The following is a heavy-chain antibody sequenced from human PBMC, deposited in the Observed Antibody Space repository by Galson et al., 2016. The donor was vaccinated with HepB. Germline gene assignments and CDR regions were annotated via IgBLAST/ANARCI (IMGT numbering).Heavy chain of an antibody. J-gene: IGHJ6*02. CDR3: ARRRDILTGYHSYYYVMDV. D-gene: IGHD3-9*01. V-gene: IGHV5-51*01. CDR2: IYPSDSDT. Sequence: QSGAEVKKPGESLKISCKGSGYSFTRYYIAWVRQMPGTGLEWMGIIYPSDSDTRYSPSFQGQVPISADQSINTAYLQWSSLKASDTAMYYCARRRDILTGYHSYYYVMDVWGQGTTVTVSS. CDR1: GYSFTRYY.